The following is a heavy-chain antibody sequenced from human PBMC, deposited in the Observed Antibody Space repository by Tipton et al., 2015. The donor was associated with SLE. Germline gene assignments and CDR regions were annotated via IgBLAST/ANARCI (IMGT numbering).Heavy chain of an antibody. CDR2: IYTSGST. D-gene: IGHD3-16*01. V-gene: IGHV4-39*07. J-gene: IGHJ3*02. CDR1: GGSINSSNYY. CDR3: ARDGSRWGGDALDI. Sequence: TLSLTCSVSGGSINSSNYYWGWIRQSPGKGLEWIGRIYTSGSTNYNPSLKSRVTMSVETSKNQFSLKLSSVTAADTAVYYCARDGSRWGGDALDIWGQGTMVTVSS.